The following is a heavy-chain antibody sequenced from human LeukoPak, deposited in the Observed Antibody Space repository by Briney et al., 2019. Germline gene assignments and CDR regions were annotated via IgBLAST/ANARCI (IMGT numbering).Heavy chain of an antibody. CDR3: ARVSRIAARGYYFDY. V-gene: IGHV4-59*01. J-gene: IGHJ4*02. D-gene: IGHD6-6*01. CDR1: GGSISSYY. Sequence: PSETLSLTCTVSGGSISSYYWSWIRQPPGKGLEWIGYIYYSGSTNYNPSLKSRVPISVDTSKNQFSLKLSSVTAADTAVYYCARVSRIAARGYYFDYWGQGTLVTVSS. CDR2: IYYSGST.